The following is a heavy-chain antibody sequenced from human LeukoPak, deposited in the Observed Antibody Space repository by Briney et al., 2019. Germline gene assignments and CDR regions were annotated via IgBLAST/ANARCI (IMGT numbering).Heavy chain of an antibody. V-gene: IGHV1-18*01. J-gene: IGHJ4*02. Sequence: AASVKVSCKASGYTFTSYGISWVRQAPGQGSEWMGWISAYNGNKNYEQKLQGRVTINTDTYTSKDYMEVRSLRSDDTAVCYCARGAGYDFWSGYVPHYFDYWGQGTLVTVSS. CDR2: ISAYNGNK. CDR3: ARGAGYDFWSGYVPHYFDY. D-gene: IGHD3-3*01. CDR1: GYTFTSYG.